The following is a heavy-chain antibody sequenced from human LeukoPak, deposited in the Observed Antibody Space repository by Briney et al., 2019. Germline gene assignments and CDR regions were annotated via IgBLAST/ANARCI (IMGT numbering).Heavy chain of an antibody. CDR1: GYTFTSYD. V-gene: IGHV1-8*01. J-gene: IGHJ5*02. CDR3: ARGIAAAGMNWFDH. Sequence: ASVKVSCKASGYTFTSYDINWVRQATGQGLEWMGWMNPNSGNTGYAQKFQGRVTMTRNTPISTAYMELSSLRSEDTAVYYCARGIAAAGMNWFDHWGQGTLVTVSS. CDR2: MNPNSGNT. D-gene: IGHD6-13*01.